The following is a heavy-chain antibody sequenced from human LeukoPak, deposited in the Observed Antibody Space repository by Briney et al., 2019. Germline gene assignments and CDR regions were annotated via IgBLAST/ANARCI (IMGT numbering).Heavy chain of an antibody. Sequence: GGSLRLSCAASGFTFSSYSTNWVRQAPGKGLEWVSSISSSSSYIYYADSVKGRFTISRDNAKNSLYLQMNSLRVEDTAVYYCARRSSGYYAWVFDYWGQGTLITVSS. D-gene: IGHD3-22*01. CDR1: GFTFSSYS. CDR3: ARRSSGYYAWVFDY. J-gene: IGHJ4*02. V-gene: IGHV3-21*04. CDR2: ISSSSSYI.